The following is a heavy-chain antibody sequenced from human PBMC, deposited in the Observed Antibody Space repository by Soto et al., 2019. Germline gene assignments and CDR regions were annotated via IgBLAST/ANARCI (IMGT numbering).Heavy chain of an antibody. CDR2: IYYSGST. J-gene: IGHJ3*02. Sequence: PSETLSLTCTVSGGSVSRGSYYWSWIRQPPGKGLEWIGYIYYSGSTNYNPSLKSRVTISVDTSKNQFSLQLSSVTAADTAVYYCARIIGEYDAFDIWGLGTRVTVAS. V-gene: IGHV4-61*01. CDR1: GGSVSRGSYY. D-gene: IGHD7-27*01. CDR3: ARIIGEYDAFDI.